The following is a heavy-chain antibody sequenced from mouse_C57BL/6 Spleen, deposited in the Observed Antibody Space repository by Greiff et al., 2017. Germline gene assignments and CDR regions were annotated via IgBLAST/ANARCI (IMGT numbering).Heavy chain of an antibody. J-gene: IGHJ1*03. CDR2: INPNNGGT. CDR1: GYTFTDYN. CDR3: ARGTFITTVVASDWYFDV. D-gene: IGHD1-1*01. V-gene: IGHV1-18*01. Sequence: EVQLQQSGPELVKPGASVKIPCKASGYTFTDYNMDWVKQSHGKSLEWIGDINPNNGGTIYNQKFKGKATLTVDKSSSTAYMELRSLTSEDTAVYYCARGTFITTVVASDWYFDVWGTGTTVTVSS.